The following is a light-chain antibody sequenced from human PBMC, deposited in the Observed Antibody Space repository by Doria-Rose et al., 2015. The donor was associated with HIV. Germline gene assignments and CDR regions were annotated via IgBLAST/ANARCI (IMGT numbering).Light chain of an antibody. CDR2: RAS. Sequence: TQSPATLSVSPGERATLSCRASQGIGSDLAWYQQKPGQAPRLLTYRASIRATGIPPRFTGGGSGTEFTLTISSPQSEDFAVYFCQQYSQWPPYTFGQGTKLEVK. J-gene: IGKJ2*01. CDR3: QQYSQWPPYT. CDR1: QGIGSD. V-gene: IGKV3-15*01.